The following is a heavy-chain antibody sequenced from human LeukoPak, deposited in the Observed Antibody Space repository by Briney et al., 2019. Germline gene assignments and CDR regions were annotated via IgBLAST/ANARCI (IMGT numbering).Heavy chain of an antibody. D-gene: IGHD3-9*01. J-gene: IGHJ4*02. CDR1: GFTFSNYG. CDR2: ISGSGGST. Sequence: GGSLRLSRAASGFTFSNYGMSWVRQAPGKGLEWVSAISGSGGSTYYADSVKGRFTISRDNSKDTLYLQMNSLRAEDTAVYYCAKFYDISTGYFDCWGQGTLVTVSS. V-gene: IGHV3-23*01. CDR3: AKFYDISTGYFDC.